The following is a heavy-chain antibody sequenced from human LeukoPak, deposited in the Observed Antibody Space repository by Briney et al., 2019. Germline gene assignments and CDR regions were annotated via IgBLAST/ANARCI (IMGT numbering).Heavy chain of an antibody. J-gene: IGHJ4*02. Sequence: ASVKVSCKASGYTFTSYDINWVRQATGQGLEWMGWMNPNSGNTGYAQKFQGRVTITRNTSISTAYMELSSLRSEDTAVYYCARDLWYNSELVDYWGQGTLVTVSS. V-gene: IGHV1-8*03. CDR1: GYTFTSYD. CDR2: MNPNSGNT. CDR3: ARDLWYNSELVDY. D-gene: IGHD1-20*01.